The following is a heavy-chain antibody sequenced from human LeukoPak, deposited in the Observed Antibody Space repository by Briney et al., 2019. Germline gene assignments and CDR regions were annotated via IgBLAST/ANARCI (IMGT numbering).Heavy chain of an antibody. Sequence: SQTLSLTCAVSGGSISSDGYSWSWIRQPPGKGLEWIGYIYYSGSTYYNPSLKSRVTISVDRSKTQFSLKLSSVTAADTAVYYCARERSTYAGAPENWFDPWGQGILVTVSS. CDR3: ARERSTYAGAPENWFDP. CDR1: GGSISSDGYS. CDR2: IYYSGST. D-gene: IGHD2-2*01. V-gene: IGHV4-30-2*01. J-gene: IGHJ5*02.